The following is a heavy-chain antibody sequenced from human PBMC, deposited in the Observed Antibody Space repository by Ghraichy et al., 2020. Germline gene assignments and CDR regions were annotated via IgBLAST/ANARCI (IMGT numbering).Heavy chain of an antibody. V-gene: IGHV4-59*01. CDR1: GGSISSYY. CDR3: ARVRGHYGDYGENYYGMDV. J-gene: IGHJ6*02. Sequence: SETLSLTCTVSGGSISSYYWSWIRQPPGKGLEWIGYIYYSGSTNYNPSLESRVTISVDTSKNQFSLKLSSVTAADTAVYYCARVRGHYGDYGENYYGMDVWGQGTTVTVSS. CDR2: IYYSGST. D-gene: IGHD4-17*01.